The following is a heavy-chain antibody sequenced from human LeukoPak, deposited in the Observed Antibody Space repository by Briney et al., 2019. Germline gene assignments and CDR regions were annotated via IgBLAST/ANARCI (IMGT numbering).Heavy chain of an antibody. CDR2: IVVGSGNT. V-gene: IGHV1-58*02. Sequence: SVKVSCKASGLTFTSSAMQWVRQARGQRLEWIGWIVVGSGNTNYAQKFQERVTITRDMSTSTAYMELSSLRSEDTAVYYCAALGHCSSTSCYLNFDYWGQGTLVTVSS. CDR3: AALGHCSSTSCYLNFDY. D-gene: IGHD2-2*01. CDR1: GLTFTSSA. J-gene: IGHJ4*02.